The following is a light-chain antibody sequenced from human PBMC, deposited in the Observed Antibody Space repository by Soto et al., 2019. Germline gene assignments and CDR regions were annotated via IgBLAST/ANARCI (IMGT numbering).Light chain of an antibody. CDR1: QSSSSW. CDR3: QQSYSTLT. Sequence: IPLTQSHFTLSASLSDVYHIXCGARQSSSSWLAWYQQKPGKAPKLLIYKASSLESGVPSRFSGSGSGTDFTLTISSLQPEDFATYYCQQSYSTLTFGPGTKVDI. J-gene: IGKJ3*01. V-gene: IGKV1-5*03. CDR2: KAS.